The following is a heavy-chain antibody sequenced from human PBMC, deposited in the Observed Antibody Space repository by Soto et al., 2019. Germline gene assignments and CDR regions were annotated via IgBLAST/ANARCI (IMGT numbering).Heavy chain of an antibody. CDR1: GGTFSNSA. V-gene: IGHV1-69*05. CDR2: IMPIFRTP. J-gene: IGHJ6*02. CDR3: ARDKGRQQLGGNYYYILDV. D-gene: IGHD3-3*02. Sequence: QVQLEQSGAEVKKPGSSVKVSCKASGGTFSNSAISWVRQAPGQGLEWMGGIMPIFRTPDYAQKFQGRVTXTXDXSTSTAYMELSGLRSDDTAVYYCARDKGRQQLGGNYYYILDVWGQGTTVTVSS.